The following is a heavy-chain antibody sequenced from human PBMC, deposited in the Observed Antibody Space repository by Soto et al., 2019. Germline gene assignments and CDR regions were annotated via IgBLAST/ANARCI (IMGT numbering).Heavy chain of an antibody. V-gene: IGHV4-59*01. Sequence: PSETLSLTCTVSGDSLTRNYWILIRQPPGKGLEWLAYIHNGRSTNYNPSLMSRVSISLDTSKSQFSLNLNSVTAADTAVYYCARTLSGGFDYWGQGTLVTVSS. J-gene: IGHJ4*02. CDR1: GDSLTRNY. CDR2: IHNGRST. CDR3: ARTLSGGFDY.